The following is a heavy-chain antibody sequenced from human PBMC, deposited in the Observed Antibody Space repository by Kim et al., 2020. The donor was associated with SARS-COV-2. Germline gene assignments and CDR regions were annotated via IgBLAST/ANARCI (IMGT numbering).Heavy chain of an antibody. D-gene: IGHD3-10*01. V-gene: IGHV3-30*18. J-gene: IGHJ4*02. CDR2: ISYDGSNK. CDR1: GFTFSSYG. Sequence: GGSLRLSCAASGFTFSSYGMHWVRQAPGKGLEWVAVISYDGSNKYYADSVKGRFTISRDNSKNTLYLQMNSLRAEDTAVYYCAKGLSFSYHYGSGSYYNYDPLDYWGQGTLVTVSS. CDR3: AKGLSFSYHYGSGSYYNYDPLDY.